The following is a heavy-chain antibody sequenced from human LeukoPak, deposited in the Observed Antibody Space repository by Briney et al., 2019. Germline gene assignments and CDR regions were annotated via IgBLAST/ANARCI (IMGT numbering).Heavy chain of an antibody. V-gene: IGHV4-39*01. CDR3: ARHSGNGGVDGFDP. J-gene: IGHJ5*02. CDR2: ISSSGTT. CDR1: GGSITSHSWL. Sequence: PSETLSLTCSVSGGSITSHSWLWGWIRQPPGKGLEWIGSISSSGTTYYSPSLSSRLTISLDTSKNQFSLKLSSMTAADTAVYYCARHSGNGGVDGFDPWGQGTLVTVSS. D-gene: IGHD3-3*01.